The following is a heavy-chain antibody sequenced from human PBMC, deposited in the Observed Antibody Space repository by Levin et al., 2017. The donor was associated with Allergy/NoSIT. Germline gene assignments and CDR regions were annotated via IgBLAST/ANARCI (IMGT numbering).Heavy chain of an antibody. CDR1: GFTFSSYG. D-gene: IGHD3-16*02. CDR2: ISYDGSNK. V-gene: IGHV3-30*18. J-gene: IGHJ4*02. Sequence: PGGSLRLSCAASGFTFSSYGMHWVRQAPGKGLEWVAVISYDGSNKYYADSVKGRFTISRDNSKNTLYLQMNSLRAEDTAVYYCAKLLSAGSSRLGDYWGQGTLVTVSS. CDR3: AKLLSAGSSRLGDY.